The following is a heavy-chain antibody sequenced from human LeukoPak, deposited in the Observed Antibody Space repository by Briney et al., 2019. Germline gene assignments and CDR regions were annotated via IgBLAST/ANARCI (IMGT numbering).Heavy chain of an antibody. CDR1: GDTFSSYA. Sequence: SVKVSCKASGDTFSSYAISWVRQAPGQGLESMGGFIAIFGTANYAQKFQGRVTITADECTSTAYMEVSSLRSLDTPVYYCARSYSGYDEFYDYWGQGTLVTVSS. J-gene: IGHJ4*02. V-gene: IGHV1-69*13. CDR3: ARSYSGYDEFYDY. CDR2: FIAIFGTA. D-gene: IGHD5-12*01.